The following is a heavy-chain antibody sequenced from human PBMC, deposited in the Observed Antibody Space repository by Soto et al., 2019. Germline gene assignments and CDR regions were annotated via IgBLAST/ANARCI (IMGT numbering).Heavy chain of an antibody. V-gene: IGHV3-33*01. CDR2: IWYDGSNK. CDR1: GFTFSSYG. Sequence: GGSLRLSCAASGFTFSSYGMHWVRQAPGKGLEWVAVIWYDGSNKYYADSVKGRFTISRDNSKNTLYLQMNSLRAEDTAVYYWAREANLGNFDYWGQGTLVTVSS. J-gene: IGHJ4*02. CDR3: AREANLGNFDY.